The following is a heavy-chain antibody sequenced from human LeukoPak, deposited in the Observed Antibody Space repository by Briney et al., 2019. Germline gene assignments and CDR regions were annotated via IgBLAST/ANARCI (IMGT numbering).Heavy chain of an antibody. CDR2: ISSSSSYI. CDR3: ARDADGYGFDY. CDR1: GFTFSSYS. J-gene: IGHJ4*02. D-gene: IGHD5-24*01. V-gene: IGHV3-21*01. Sequence: GGSLRLSCAASGFTFSSYSMNWVRQAPGKGLEWVSSISSSSSYIYYADSVKGRFTISRDNAENSLYLQMNSLRAEDTAVYYCARDADGYGFDYRGQGTLVTVSS.